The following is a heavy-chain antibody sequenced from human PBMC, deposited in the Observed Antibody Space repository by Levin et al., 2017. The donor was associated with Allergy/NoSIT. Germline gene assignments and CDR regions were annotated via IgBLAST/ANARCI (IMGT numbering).Heavy chain of an antibody. J-gene: IGHJ6*02. D-gene: IGHD3-10*01. CDR3: ARGGDESPFGGTLLTDYDYGMDG. CDR2: INHSGST. V-gene: IGHV4-34*01. CDR1: GGSFSGYY. Sequence: SQTLSLTCAVYGGSFSGYYWSWIRQPPGKGLEWIGEINHSGSTNYNPSLKSRVTISVDTSKNQFSLKLSSVTAADTAVYYCARGGDESPFGGTLLTDYDYGMDGWSQGTTVTVSS.